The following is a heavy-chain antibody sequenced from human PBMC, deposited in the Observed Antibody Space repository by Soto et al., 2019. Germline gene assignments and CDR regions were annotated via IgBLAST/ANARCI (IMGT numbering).Heavy chain of an antibody. CDR1: GYSFTSYW. J-gene: IGHJ6*02. V-gene: IGHV5-51*01. CDR3: ARRIVVAGEYYYYGMDV. D-gene: IGHD6-19*01. CDR2: IYPGDSDT. Sequence: GESLKISCKGSGYSFTSYWIGWVRQMPGKGLEWMGIIYPGDSDTRYSPSFQGQVTISADKSISTAYLQWSSLKASDTAMYYCARRIVVAGEYYYYGMDVWGQGTTVTV.